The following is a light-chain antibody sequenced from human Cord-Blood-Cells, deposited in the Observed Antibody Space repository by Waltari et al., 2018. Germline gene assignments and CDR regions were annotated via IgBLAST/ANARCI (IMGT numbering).Light chain of an antibody. V-gene: IGKV1-5*01. CDR1: QSISSR. J-gene: IGKJ1*01. CDR2: DAS. Sequence: DIQMTQSPATLSSSVGDRVTITCRASQSISSRMARYQQKPGKAPKLLIYDASSLESGVPSRFSGSGSGTEFTLTISSLQPDDFATYYCQQYNSYSWTFGQGTKVEIK. CDR3: QQYNSYSWT.